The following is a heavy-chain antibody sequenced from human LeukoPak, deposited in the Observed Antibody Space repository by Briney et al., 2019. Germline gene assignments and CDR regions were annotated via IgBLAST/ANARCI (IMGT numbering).Heavy chain of an antibody. CDR1: GFPFNNYA. V-gene: IGHV3-30*02. CDR2: IRYDGSNK. J-gene: IGHJ6*02. D-gene: IGHD3-10*01. Sequence: PGGSLGLSCAASGFPFNNYAMNWVRQAPGKGLEWVAFIRYDGSNKYYADSVKGRFTISRDNSKNTLYLQMNSLRAEDTAVYYCAKRLWFGEFAPDYYGMDVWGQGTTVTVSS. CDR3: AKRLWFGEFAPDYYGMDV.